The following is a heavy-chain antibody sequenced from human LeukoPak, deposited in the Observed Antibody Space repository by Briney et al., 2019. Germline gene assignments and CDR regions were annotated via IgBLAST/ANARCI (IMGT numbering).Heavy chain of an antibody. J-gene: IGHJ4*02. D-gene: IGHD5-18*01. V-gene: IGHV4-61*08. CDR1: GGSISSGGYY. Sequence: PSQTLSLTCTVSGGSISSGGYYWSWIRQPPGKGLEWIGYIYYSGSTNYNPSLKSRVTISLDTSKNQFSLKLSSVTAADTAVYYCARDLQLWPGFDYWGQGTLVTVSS. CDR2: IYYSGST. CDR3: ARDLQLWPGFDY.